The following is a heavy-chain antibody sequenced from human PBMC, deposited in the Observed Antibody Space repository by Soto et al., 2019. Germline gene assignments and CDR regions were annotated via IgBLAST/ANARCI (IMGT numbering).Heavy chain of an antibody. D-gene: IGHD2-21*02. Sequence: SETLSLTCVVSGDSMSNYYWRWIRQPPGKGLEWIGEVNHSGSTNYHPSLKSRVTISVDTSKNQFSLNLSSVSAADTAVYFCARLEVTSADSFDVWGPGTMVTVSS. CDR3: ARLEVTSADSFDV. J-gene: IGHJ3*01. CDR2: VNHSGST. V-gene: IGHV4-34*01. CDR1: GDSMSNYY.